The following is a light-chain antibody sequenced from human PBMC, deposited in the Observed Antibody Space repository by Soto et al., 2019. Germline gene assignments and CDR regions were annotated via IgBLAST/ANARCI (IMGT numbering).Light chain of an antibody. CDR3: QQYGSSPPIT. J-gene: IGKJ5*01. CDR2: GAS. V-gene: IGKV3-20*01. CDR1: QSVSSN. Sequence: ENVLAQSPGTLSLSPGERAPLSCRASQSVSSNLAWYQQKPGQAPRLLIYGASSRATGIPDRFSGSGSGTDFTLTISRLEPEDFAVYYCQQYGSSPPITFGQGTRLEI.